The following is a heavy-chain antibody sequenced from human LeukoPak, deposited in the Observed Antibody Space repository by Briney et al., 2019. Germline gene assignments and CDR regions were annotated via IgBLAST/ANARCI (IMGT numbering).Heavy chain of an antibody. Sequence: GASVKVSCKAPGYTFTSYYMHWVRQAPGQGLEWMGWINPNSGGTNYAQKFQGRVTMTRDTSISTAYMELSRLRSDDTAVYYCARGIVGARYFDYWGQGTLVTVSS. CDR3: ARGIVGARYFDY. D-gene: IGHD1-26*01. CDR2: INPNSGGT. J-gene: IGHJ4*02. CDR1: GYTFTSYY. V-gene: IGHV1-2*02.